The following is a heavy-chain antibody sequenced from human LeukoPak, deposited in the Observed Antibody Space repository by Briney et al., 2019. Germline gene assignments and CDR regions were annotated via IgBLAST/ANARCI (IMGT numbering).Heavy chain of an antibody. V-gene: IGHV1-69*01. J-gene: IGHJ1*01. CDR2: IIPIFGTA. CDR3: ARGMREIEYFQH. Sequence: SVKVSCKASGGTFISYAISWVRQAPGQGLEWMGGIIPIFGTANYAQKFQGRVTITADESTSTAYMELSSLRSEDTAVYYCARGMREIEYFQHWGQGTLVTVSS. CDR1: GGTFISYA. D-gene: IGHD1-26*01.